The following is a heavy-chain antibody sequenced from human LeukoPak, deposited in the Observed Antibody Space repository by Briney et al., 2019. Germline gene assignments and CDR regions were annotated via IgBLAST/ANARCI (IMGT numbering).Heavy chain of an antibody. J-gene: IGHJ4*02. CDR2: ISGSSSYI. CDR1: GFTFSSYS. CDR3: ARDRYGYNSGYYTY. V-gene: IGHV3-21*01. D-gene: IGHD6-19*01. Sequence: PGGSLRLSCTASGFTFSSYSMNRVRQAPGKGLEWVSSISGSSSYIYYTDSVKGRFTISRGNAKNSLYLQMNSLRAEDTAVYYCARDRYGYNSGYYTYWGQGTLVSVSS.